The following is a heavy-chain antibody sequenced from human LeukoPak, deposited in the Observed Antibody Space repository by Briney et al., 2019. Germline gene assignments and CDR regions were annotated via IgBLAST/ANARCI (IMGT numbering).Heavy chain of an antibody. CDR2: IYTSGST. CDR1: GGSINSGSYY. V-gene: IGHV4-61*02. D-gene: IGHD2-2*02. Sequence: PSQTLSLTCTVSGGSINSGSYYWSWIRQPAGKGLEWIGRIYTSGSTNYNPSLKSRVTMSVDTSKNQFSLKLSSVTAADTAVYYCARDTAAIRAFDIWGQGTMVTVSS. J-gene: IGHJ3*02. CDR3: ARDTAAIRAFDI.